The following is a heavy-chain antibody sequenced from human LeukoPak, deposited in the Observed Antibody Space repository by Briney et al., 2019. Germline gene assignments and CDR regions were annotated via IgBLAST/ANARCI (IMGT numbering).Heavy chain of an antibody. CDR2: ISYDGSNK. V-gene: IGHV3-30*04. Sequence: PGRSLRLSCAASGFTFSSYAMHWVRQAPGKGLEWVAVISYDGSNKYYADSVKGRFTISRDNSKNTLYLQMNSLRAEDTAVYYCARGGPGSYQLDYWGQGTLVTVSS. J-gene: IGHJ4*02. CDR3: ARGGPGSYQLDY. CDR1: GFTFSSYA. D-gene: IGHD3-10*01.